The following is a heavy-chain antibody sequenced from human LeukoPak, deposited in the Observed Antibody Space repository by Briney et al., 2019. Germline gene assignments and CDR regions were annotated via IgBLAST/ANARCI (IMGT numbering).Heavy chain of an antibody. Sequence: KPSETLSLTCTVSGGSISSYYWSWIRQPAGKGLEWVGRLYTSGSTNYNPSLKSRVTISVDTSKNQFSLKLSSVTAADTAVYYCARSDFWSGCFDYWGRGTLVTVSS. V-gene: IGHV4-4*07. CDR2: LYTSGST. CDR1: GGSISSYY. D-gene: IGHD3-3*01. CDR3: ARSDFWSGCFDY. J-gene: IGHJ4*02.